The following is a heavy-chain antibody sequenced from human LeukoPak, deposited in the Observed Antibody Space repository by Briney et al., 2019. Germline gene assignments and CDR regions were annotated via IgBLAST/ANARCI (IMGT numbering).Heavy chain of an antibody. CDR1: GFTFSSYA. CDR3: AKDGSWSCTD. CDR2: IAHHGSNK. Sequence: GGSLTLSCAASGFTFSSYAMHWVRQGPGKGLEWVAYIAHHGSNKYYADSVKGRFTISRDNSKRTLYLQMNSLRADDTAVYYCAKDGSWSCTDWGQGALVTVSS. V-gene: IGHV3-30*02. J-gene: IGHJ4*02. D-gene: IGHD2-8*02.